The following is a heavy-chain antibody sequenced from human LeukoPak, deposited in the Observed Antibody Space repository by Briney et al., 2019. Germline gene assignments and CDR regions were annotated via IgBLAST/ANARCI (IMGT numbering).Heavy chain of an antibody. J-gene: IGHJ4*02. Sequence: ASVKVSCKASGYTFTNYAVNWLRQAPGQRLEWMGWINAGNGDTKFSQNYQARVTITRDASASTAYMELSSPTSEDTAVYFCARGLWSAHRREYYFDYWGQGTLVTVSS. V-gene: IGHV1-3*01. CDR3: ARGLWSAHRREYYFDY. CDR1: GYTFTNYA. CDR2: INAGNGDT. D-gene: IGHD3-3*01.